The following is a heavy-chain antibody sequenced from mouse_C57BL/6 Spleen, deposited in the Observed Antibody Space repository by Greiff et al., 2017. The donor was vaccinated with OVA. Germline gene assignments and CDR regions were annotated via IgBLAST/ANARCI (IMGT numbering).Heavy chain of an antibody. CDR2: IDPETGGT. V-gene: IGHV1-15*01. D-gene: IGHD2-5*01. CDR1: GYTFTDYE. Sequence: VQLQESGAELVRPGASVTLSCKASGYTFTDYEMHWVKQTPVHGLEWIGAIDPETGGTAYNQKFKGKAILTADKSSSTAYMELRSLTSEDSAVYYCSYSSYDAMDYWGQGTSVTVSS. J-gene: IGHJ4*01. CDR3: SYSSYDAMDY.